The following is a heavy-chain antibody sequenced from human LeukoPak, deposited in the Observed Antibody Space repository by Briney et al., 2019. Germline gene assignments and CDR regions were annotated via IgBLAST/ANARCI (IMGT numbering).Heavy chain of an antibody. CDR2: INHSGST. Sequence: SETLSLTCAVYGGSFSGYYWSWIRQPPGKGLEWIGEINHSGSTNYNPSLKSRVTMSVDTSKNQFSLKLSSVTAADTAVYYCARHVWSYYGSGTIGVFDYWGQGTLVTVSS. V-gene: IGHV4-34*01. CDR1: GGSFSGYY. J-gene: IGHJ4*02. D-gene: IGHD3-10*01. CDR3: ARHVWSYYGSGTIGVFDY.